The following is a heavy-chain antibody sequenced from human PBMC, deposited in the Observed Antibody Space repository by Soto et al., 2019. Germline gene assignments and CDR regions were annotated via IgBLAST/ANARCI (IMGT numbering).Heavy chain of an antibody. CDR3: ARSEATALDY. Sequence: PSETLSLTCTVSGGSISSGGYYWSWIRQHPGKGLEWIGYIYYSGSTNYNPSLKSRVIISVDESKNHFSLKLSSVAAADTAVYYCARSEATALDYWGQGTLVTVSS. D-gene: IGHD1-26*01. CDR1: GGSISSGGYY. CDR2: IYYSGST. V-gene: IGHV4-31*03. J-gene: IGHJ4*02.